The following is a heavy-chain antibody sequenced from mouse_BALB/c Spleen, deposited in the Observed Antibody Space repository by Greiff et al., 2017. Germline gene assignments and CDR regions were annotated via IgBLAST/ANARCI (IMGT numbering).Heavy chain of an antibody. J-gene: IGHJ1*01. CDR3: ARSGGYYVGWYFDV. V-gene: IGHV3-2*02. Sequence: EVQLVESGPGLVKPSQSLSLTCTVTGYSITSDYAWNWIRQFPGNKLEWMGYISYSGSTSYNPSLKSRISITRDTSKNQFFLQLNSVTTEDTATYYCARSGGYYVGWYFDVWGAGTTVTVSS. D-gene: IGHD2-3*01. CDR1: GYSITSDYA. CDR2: ISYSGST.